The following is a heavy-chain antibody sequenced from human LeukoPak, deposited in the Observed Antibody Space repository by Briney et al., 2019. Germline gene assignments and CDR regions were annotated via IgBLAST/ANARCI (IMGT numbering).Heavy chain of an antibody. Sequence: APVRPCCKPARYTFTGSFVHRGPQSPGHRLEGMGWINPYIVVATHATTLPCRVTMTRDTSISTAYMELSRLRSDETAVYCCAREGGEVSAVEDAFDIWGQGTMVTVSS. J-gene: IGHJ3*02. CDR2: INPYIVVA. CDR3: AREGGEVSAVEDAFDI. V-gene: IGHV1-2*02. CDR1: RYTFTGSF. D-gene: IGHD3-10*01.